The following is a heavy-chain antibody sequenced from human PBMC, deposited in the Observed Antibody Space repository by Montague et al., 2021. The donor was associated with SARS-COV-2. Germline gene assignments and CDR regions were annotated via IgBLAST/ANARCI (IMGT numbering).Heavy chain of an antibody. J-gene: IGHJ3*02. CDR1: GFTFSNYD. D-gene: IGHD3-16*02. CDR3: TRVYRSVDGDGLDI. CDR2: ISTSAYTT. Sequence: SLRLSCAASGFTFSNYDMNWVRQAPGKGPEWISYISTSAYTTSYAGSVKGRFTISRDNGKNSLYLQMNSLRVEDTAVYYCTRVYRSVDGDGLDIWGQGTKVTVSS. V-gene: IGHV3-48*03.